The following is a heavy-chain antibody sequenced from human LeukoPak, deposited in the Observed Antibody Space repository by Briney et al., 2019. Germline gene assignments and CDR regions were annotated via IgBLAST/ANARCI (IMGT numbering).Heavy chain of an antibody. J-gene: IGHJ6*02. CDR2: ISSSSSYI. Sequence: GGSLRLSCAASGFTFSSYSMNWVRQAPGKGLEWVSSISSSSSYIYYADSVKGRFTISRDNAKNSLYLQMNSLRAEDTAVYYCARTWVEAYYYYYGMDVWGQGTTVTVSS. CDR1: GFTFSSYS. V-gene: IGHV3-21*01. D-gene: IGHD2-15*01. CDR3: ARTWVEAYYYYYGMDV.